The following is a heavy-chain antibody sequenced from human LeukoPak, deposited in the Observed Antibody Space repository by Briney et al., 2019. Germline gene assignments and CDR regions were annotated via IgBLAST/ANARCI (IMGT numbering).Heavy chain of an antibody. CDR3: AGHSASGDY. Sequence: SQTLSLTCTVSGGSISSGGYYWSWIRQPPGKGLEWIGYIYYSGSTSYNPSLRSRVTISVDASKNQFSLKLSSVTAADTVVYYCAGHSASGDYWGQGTLVTVSS. J-gene: IGHJ4*02. V-gene: IGHV4-61*08. D-gene: IGHD2-2*01. CDR2: IYYSGST. CDR1: GGSISSGGYY.